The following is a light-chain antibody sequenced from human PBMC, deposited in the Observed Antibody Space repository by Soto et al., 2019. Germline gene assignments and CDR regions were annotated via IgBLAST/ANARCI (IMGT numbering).Light chain of an antibody. CDR1: SSDVGGYNY. V-gene: IGLV2-11*01. Sequence: QSALTQPRSVSGSPGQSVTISCTGTSSDVGGYNYVSWYQQHPGKAPKLMIYDVSKRPSGVPDRFSGSKSGNTASLTISGLQAEDEADYYCCSYAGSYTYVFGTETKVTVL. J-gene: IGLJ1*01. CDR3: CSYAGSYTYV. CDR2: DVS.